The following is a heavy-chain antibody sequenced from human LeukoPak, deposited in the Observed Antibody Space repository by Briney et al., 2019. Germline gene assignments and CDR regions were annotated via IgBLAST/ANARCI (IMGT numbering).Heavy chain of an antibody. D-gene: IGHD6-19*01. Sequence: GGSLRLSCAASGFTFSSYGMHWVRQAPGKGLEWVAFIRYDGSNKYYADSVKGRFTISRDNSKNTLYLQMNSLRAEDTAVYYCAKDRLAVARSGDYYYMDVWGKGTTVTVSS. CDR1: GFTFSSYG. J-gene: IGHJ6*03. V-gene: IGHV3-30*02. CDR3: AKDRLAVARSGDYYYMDV. CDR2: IRYDGSNK.